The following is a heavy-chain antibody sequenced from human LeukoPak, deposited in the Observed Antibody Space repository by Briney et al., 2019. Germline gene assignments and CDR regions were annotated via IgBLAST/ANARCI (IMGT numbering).Heavy chain of an antibody. V-gene: IGHV3-30*03. J-gene: IGHJ4*02. D-gene: IGHD6-13*01. CDR1: GFTFSSYG. CDR2: ISYDGSNK. Sequence: GGSLRLSCAASGFTFSSYGMHWVRQAPGKGLEWVAVISYDGSNKYYADSVKGRFTISRDNSKNTLYLQMNSLRAEDTAVYYCASSSWPSPIDYWGQGTLVTVSS. CDR3: ASSSWPSPIDY.